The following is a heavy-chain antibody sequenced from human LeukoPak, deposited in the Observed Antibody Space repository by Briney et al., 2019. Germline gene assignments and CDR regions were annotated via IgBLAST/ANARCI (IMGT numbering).Heavy chain of an antibody. CDR2: SGST. J-gene: IGHJ4*02. V-gene: IGHV4-59*01. D-gene: IGHD3-10*01. CDR1: GASISSYY. Sequence: SETLSLTCTVSGASISSYYWSWIRQPPGKGLEWIYSGSTNYNPSLKSRVTISVDTSKNQFSLNLRSVTAADTAVYYCARGGDYNFDYWGQGTLVTVSS. CDR3: ARGGDYNFDY.